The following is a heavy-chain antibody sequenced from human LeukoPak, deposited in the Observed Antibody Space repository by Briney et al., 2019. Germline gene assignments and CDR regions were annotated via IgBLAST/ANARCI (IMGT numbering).Heavy chain of an antibody. D-gene: IGHD6-6*01. J-gene: IGHJ4*02. CDR1: GFPFSSYW. CDR3: AKGSSSSSGRPDC. CDR2: INQDGSEK. Sequence: GGSLRLSCTASGFPFSSYWMSWVRQAPGKGLEWVANINQDGSEKYYVNSVKGRFTISRDNAKNSLYLQMNSLRAEDTAVYYCAKGSSSSSGRPDCWGQGTLVTVSS. V-gene: IGHV3-7*03.